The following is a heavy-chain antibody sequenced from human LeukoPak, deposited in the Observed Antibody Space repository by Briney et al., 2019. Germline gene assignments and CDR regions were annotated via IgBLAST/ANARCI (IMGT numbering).Heavy chain of an antibody. CDR3: AKVAGSMYAFDI. J-gene: IGHJ3*02. Sequence: PGGSLRLSCAASGFTFSSYWMHWVRQAPGKGLEWVSGISWNSGSIGYADSVKGRFTISRDNAKNSLYLQMNSLRAEDMALYYCAKVAGSMYAFDIWGQGTMVTVSS. V-gene: IGHV3-9*03. CDR2: ISWNSGSI. D-gene: IGHD1-26*01. CDR1: GFTFSSYW.